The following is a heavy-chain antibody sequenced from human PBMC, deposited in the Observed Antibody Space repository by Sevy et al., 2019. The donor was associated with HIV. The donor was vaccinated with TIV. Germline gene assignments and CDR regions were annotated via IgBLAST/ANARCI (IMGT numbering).Heavy chain of an antibody. J-gene: IGHJ4*02. Sequence: GGSLRLSCAASGFTFDDYTMHWVRQVPGKGLEWFSLITWDAAKTDYADSVKGRFTVSRDNSENSLYLQMNSLRTEDTALYFCAKDIPGWSGFDYWGQGTLVTVSS. CDR3: AKDIPGWSGFDY. CDR1: GFTFDDYT. D-gene: IGHD3-10*01. CDR2: ITWDAAKT. V-gene: IGHV3-43*01.